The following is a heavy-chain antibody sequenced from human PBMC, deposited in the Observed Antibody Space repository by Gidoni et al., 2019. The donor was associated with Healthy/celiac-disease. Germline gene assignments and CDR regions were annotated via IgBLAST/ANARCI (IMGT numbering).Heavy chain of an antibody. CDR1: GGPFRSYT. CDR2: IIPILGIA. Sequence: VQLVQSGAEVKKPGSSVKVSCKASGGPFRSYTISWVRQAPGPWLEWMGMIIPILGIANYAQKVPGRVTITADKSTRTAYMVLSSLRSEDTAVYYCARGFFTSRDYYYGMDVWGQGTTVTVSS. V-gene: IGHV1-69*02. J-gene: IGHJ6*02. CDR3: ARGFFTSRDYYYGMDV.